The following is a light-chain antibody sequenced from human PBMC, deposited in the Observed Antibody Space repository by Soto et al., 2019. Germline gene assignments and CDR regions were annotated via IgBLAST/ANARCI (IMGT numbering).Light chain of an antibody. CDR1: QGITNW. Sequence: DIQITHSPSSLSASLLDRVTITCRASQGITNWLAWYQQKPGKAPKLLIYKASSLESGVPSRFSGSGSGTEFTLTISSLQPDDFTTYYCQQYNGTFGQGTKVDIK. J-gene: IGKJ1*01. CDR2: KAS. V-gene: IGKV1-5*03. CDR3: QQYNGT.